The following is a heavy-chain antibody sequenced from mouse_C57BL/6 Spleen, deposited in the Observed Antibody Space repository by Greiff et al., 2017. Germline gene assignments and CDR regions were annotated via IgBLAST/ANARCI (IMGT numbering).Heavy chain of an antibody. Sequence: VQRVESGAELVKPGASVKISCKASGYSFSSYWMNWVKQRPGKGLEWIGQIYPGDGDTNYNGKFKGKATLTADKSSSTAYMQLSSLTSEDSAVYFCARYDYDGGDYWGQGTTLTVSS. CDR1: GYSFSSYW. V-gene: IGHV1-80*01. CDR2: IYPGDGDT. D-gene: IGHD2-4*01. CDR3: ARYDYDGGDY. J-gene: IGHJ2*01.